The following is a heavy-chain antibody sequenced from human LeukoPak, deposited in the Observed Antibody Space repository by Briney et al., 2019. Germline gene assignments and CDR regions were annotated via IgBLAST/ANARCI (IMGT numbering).Heavy chain of an antibody. CDR1: GIDITSNY. CDR2: IYPGGIT. J-gene: IGHJ6*02. V-gene: IGHV3-66*02. CDR3: ARDRVPYLSYSYAVV. Sequence: PGGSLRLSCVASGIDITSNYMNWVRQAPGKGLEWVSVIYPGGITYYADSVKGRFTISRDNSKNTLYLQMSSLRAEDAAVYYCARDRVPYLSYSYAVVWGQGTTVTVS. D-gene: IGHD5-18*01.